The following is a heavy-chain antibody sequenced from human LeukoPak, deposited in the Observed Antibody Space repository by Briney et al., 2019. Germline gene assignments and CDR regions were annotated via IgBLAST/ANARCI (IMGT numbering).Heavy chain of an antibody. D-gene: IGHD3-10*01. CDR3: AREYGSGSYYREYYFDY. J-gene: IGHJ4*02. Sequence: SETLSLTCTVSGGSISSGGYYWSWIRQHPGKGLEWIGYIYYSGSTYYNPSLKSRVTISVDTSRNQFSLKLSSVTAADTAVYYCAREYGSGSYYREYYFDYWGQGTLVTVSS. CDR2: IYYSGST. CDR1: GGSISSGGYY. V-gene: IGHV4-31*03.